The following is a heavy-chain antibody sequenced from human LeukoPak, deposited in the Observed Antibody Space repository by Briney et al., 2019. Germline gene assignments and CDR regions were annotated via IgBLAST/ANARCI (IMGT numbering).Heavy chain of an antibody. J-gene: IGHJ5*02. D-gene: IGHD3-3*01. V-gene: IGHV5-51*01. Sequence: GESLKISCKGSGYSFTSYWIGWVRQMPGKGLEWMGIIYPGDSDTRYSPSFQGQVTISADKSISTAYLQWSSLKASDTAMYYCARLAGDTIFGVVIIGWFDPWGQGTLVTVSS. CDR1: GYSFTSYW. CDR3: ARLAGDTIFGVVIIGWFDP. CDR2: IYPGDSDT.